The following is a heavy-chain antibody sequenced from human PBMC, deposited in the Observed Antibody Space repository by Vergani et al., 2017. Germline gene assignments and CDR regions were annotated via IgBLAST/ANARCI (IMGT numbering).Heavy chain of an antibody. CDR2: IYYSGST. V-gene: IGHV4-39*01. D-gene: IGHD3-3*01. J-gene: IGHJ6*03. CDR3: ARSNYDFWSGYYSYYYYMDV. Sequence: QLQLQESGPGLVKPSETLSLTCTVSGGSISSSSYYWGWIRQPPGKGLEWIGSIYYSGSTYYNPSLKSRVTISVDTSKNQFSLKLSSVTAADTAGYYCARSNYDFWSGYYSYYYYMDVWGRGP. CDR1: GGSISSSSYY.